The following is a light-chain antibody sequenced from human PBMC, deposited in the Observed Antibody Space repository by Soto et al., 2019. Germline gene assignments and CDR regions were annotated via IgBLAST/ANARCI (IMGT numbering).Light chain of an antibody. V-gene: IGKV1-17*03. Sequence: DIQMTQSPSAMSGSVGDSVTITCRASPGISSYLAWFQQKPGKVPKRLVYAASSLQSGVPSRFRGSGSGTDFILTITSLQPEDFATYHCLHSDSYPLTFGG. CDR1: PGISSY. CDR3: LHSDSYPLT. CDR2: AAS. J-gene: IGKJ4*02.